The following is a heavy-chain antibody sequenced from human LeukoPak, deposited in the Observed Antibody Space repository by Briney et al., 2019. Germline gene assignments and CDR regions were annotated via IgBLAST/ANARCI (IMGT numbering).Heavy chain of an antibody. CDR1: GGSVSSGSYY. V-gene: IGHV4-61*01. D-gene: IGHD3-3*01. Sequence: SETLSLTCTVSGGSVSSGSYYWSWIRQPPGKGLEWIGYIYYSGSTNYNPSLKSRVTISVDTSKNQFSLKLSSVTAADTAVYYCARGYFWSGYYTGTDYWGQGTLDTVSS. CDR2: IYYSGST. J-gene: IGHJ4*02. CDR3: ARGYFWSGYYTGTDY.